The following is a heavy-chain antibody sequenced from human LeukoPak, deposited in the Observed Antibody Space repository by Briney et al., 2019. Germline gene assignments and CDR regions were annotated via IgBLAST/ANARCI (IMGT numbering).Heavy chain of an antibody. CDR2: VYSSGSP. D-gene: IGHD6-25*01. Sequence: SETLSLTCTVSGGSVNNGGYFWNWIRQSPGKGLEWLGYVYSSGSPNYNPSLRSRVSMSVDTSKNQFSLKLSSVTAADTAVYYCASVSVSSAGYHFYYYGMDVWGKGPRSSSPQ. CDR1: GGSVNNGGYF. CDR3: ASVSVSSAGYHFYYYGMDV. J-gene: IGHJ6*01. V-gene: IGHV4-61*08.